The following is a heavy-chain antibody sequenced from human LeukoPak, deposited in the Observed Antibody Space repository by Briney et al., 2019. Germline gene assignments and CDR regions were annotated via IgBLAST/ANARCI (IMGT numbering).Heavy chain of an antibody. CDR3: ARDRDGYNFNAFDI. J-gene: IGHJ3*02. V-gene: IGHV4-4*07. D-gene: IGHD5-24*01. CDR2: IYTSGST. Sequence: PSETLSLTCAVYGGSFSGYYWSWIRQPAGKGLEWIGRIYTSGSTNYNPSLKSRVTISVDTSKNQFSLKLSSVTAADTAVYYCARDRDGYNFNAFDIWGQGTMVTVSS. CDR1: GGSFSGYY.